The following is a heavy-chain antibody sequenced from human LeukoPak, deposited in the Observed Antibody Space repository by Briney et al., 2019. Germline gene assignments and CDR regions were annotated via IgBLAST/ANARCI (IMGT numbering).Heavy chain of an antibody. V-gene: IGHV4-4*02. Sequence: SGTLSLTCALSGGSISSRNWWSWVRQPPGKGLEWIGEIYHSGSTNYNPSLKSRVTISVDKSKNQFSLKLRSVTAADMAVYYSARVGYVPYYGMDVWGQGTTVTVSS. CDR1: GGSISSRNW. J-gene: IGHJ6*02. CDR3: ARVGYVPYYGMDV. D-gene: IGHD5-12*01. CDR2: IYHSGST.